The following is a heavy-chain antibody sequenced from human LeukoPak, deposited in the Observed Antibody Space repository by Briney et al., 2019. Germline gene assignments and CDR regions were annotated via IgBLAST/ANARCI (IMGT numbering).Heavy chain of an antibody. Sequence: SQTLSLTCTVSGGSISSGGYYWSWIRQHPGKGLEWIGYIYYSGSTYYNPPLKSRVTISVDTSKNQFSLKLSSVTATDTAVYYCARAVGATHMETFGYWGQGTLVTVSS. CDR1: GGSISSGGYY. V-gene: IGHV4-31*03. CDR2: IYYSGST. CDR3: ARAVGATHMETFGY. J-gene: IGHJ4*02. D-gene: IGHD1-26*01.